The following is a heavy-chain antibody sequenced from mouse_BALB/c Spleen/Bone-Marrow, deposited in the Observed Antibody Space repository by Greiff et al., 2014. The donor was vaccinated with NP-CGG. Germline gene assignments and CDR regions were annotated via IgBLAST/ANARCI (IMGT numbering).Heavy chain of an antibody. CDR2: IYPGDGET. D-gene: IGHD2-2*01. Sequence: VQLQQSGAELARPGASVKLSCKASGYTFTSYWMQWVKQRPGQGLEWIGAIYPGDGETRYTQKFKGKATLTADKSSSTAYMQLSSLASEDSAVYYCARFYGYDGMDYWGQGTSVTVSS. CDR1: GYTFTSYW. V-gene: IGHV1-87*01. J-gene: IGHJ4*01. CDR3: ARFYGYDGMDY.